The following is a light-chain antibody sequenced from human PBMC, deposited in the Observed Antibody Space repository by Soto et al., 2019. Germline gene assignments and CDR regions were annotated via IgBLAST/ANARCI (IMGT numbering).Light chain of an antibody. CDR3: CSYTSSSTGV. V-gene: IGLV2-14*01. J-gene: IGLJ3*02. CDR2: EVT. CDR1: SSDVGGYNY. Sequence: QSALTQPASVSGSPGQSITISCTGTSSDVGGYNYVSWYQQHPDKAPKLILYEVTIRPSGVSNRFSGSKSGHTASLTISGLQTEDEADYYCCSYTSSSTGVFGGGTKLTVL.